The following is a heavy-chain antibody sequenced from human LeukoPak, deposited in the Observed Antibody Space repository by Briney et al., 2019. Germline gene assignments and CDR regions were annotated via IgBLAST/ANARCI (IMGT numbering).Heavy chain of an antibody. Sequence: SSETLSLTCTVSGGSISSGDYYWSWIRQPPGKGLEWIGYIYYSGSTYYNPSLKSRVTISVDTSKNQFSLKLSSVTAADTAVYYCAREPEGFGELPHDAFDIWGQGTMVTVSS. CDR1: GGSISSGDYY. D-gene: IGHD3-10*01. CDR2: IYYSGST. J-gene: IGHJ3*02. V-gene: IGHV4-30-4*08. CDR3: AREPEGFGELPHDAFDI.